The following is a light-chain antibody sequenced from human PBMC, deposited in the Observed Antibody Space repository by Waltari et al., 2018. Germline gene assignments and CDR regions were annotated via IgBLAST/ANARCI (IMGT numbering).Light chain of an antibody. Sequence: SALTQPDSVSGSPGQSITISCSGISSDSGGYNYVSWYQQHPGEAPKLIIYDVTNWPSGVSDRFSGSKSGSSASLTISGLQPEDEADYYCSSFTSSTTGIFGGGTKLTVL. CDR3: SSFTSSTTGI. V-gene: IGLV2-14*03. CDR2: DVT. J-gene: IGLJ2*01. CDR1: SSDSGGYNY.